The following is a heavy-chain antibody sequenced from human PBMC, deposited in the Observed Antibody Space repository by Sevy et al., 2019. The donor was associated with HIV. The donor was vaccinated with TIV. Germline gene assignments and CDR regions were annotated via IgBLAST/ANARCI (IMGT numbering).Heavy chain of an antibody. CDR1: GGSISSSSYY. CDR2: IYYSGST. J-gene: IGHJ4*02. V-gene: IGHV4-39*01. Sequence: SETLSLTCTVSGGSISSSSYYWGWIRQPPGKGLEWIGSIYYSGSTYYNPSLKSRVTISVDTSKNQFSLKLSSVTAADTAVYYCAGHDYGDYDPYYFDYWGQGTLVTVSS. D-gene: IGHD4-17*01. CDR3: AGHDYGDYDPYYFDY.